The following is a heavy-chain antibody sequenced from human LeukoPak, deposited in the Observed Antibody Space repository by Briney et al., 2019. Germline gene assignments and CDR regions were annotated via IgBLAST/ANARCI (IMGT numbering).Heavy chain of an antibody. D-gene: IGHD3-3*01. J-gene: IGHJ5*02. CDR1: GFPFSSYS. V-gene: IGHV3-21*01. CDR3: ALFSWFDP. Sequence: PGVPLRLSCAPSGFPFSSYSMHWARHAPGKGLEWVSYISSSSCYIYYADSVKGRLTISRDNTKNSLYLQMNSLRAEDTAVYYCALFSWFDPWGQGTLVTVSS. CDR2: ISSSSCYI.